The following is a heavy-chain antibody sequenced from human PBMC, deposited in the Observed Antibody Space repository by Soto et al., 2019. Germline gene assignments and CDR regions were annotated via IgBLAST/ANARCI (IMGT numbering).Heavy chain of an antibody. V-gene: IGHV3-48*02. CDR1: GFTFSSCS. J-gene: IGHJ2*01. CDR2: ISSSSSTI. CDR3: ESEGASDDPDWYFDL. Sequence: GGSLRLSCAASGFTFSSCSMNWVRQAPGKGLEWVSYISSSSSTIYYADSVKGRFTISRDNAKNSLYLQMNSLRDEDTAVYYCESEGASDDPDWYFDLWGRGTLVTVSS. D-gene: IGHD1-1*01.